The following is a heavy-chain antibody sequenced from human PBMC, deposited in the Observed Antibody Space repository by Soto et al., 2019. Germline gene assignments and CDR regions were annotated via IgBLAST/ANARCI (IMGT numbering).Heavy chain of an antibody. V-gene: IGHV3-11*01. CDR3: ARDERIYEAGVQFDY. Sequence: GGSLRLSCAASGFTFSDYYMSWIRQAPGKGLEWVSYISSSGSTIYYADSVKGRFTISRDNAKNSLYLQMNSLRAEDTAVYYCARDERIYEAGVQFDYWGQGTLVTVSS. CDR1: GFTFSDYY. D-gene: IGHD1-1*01. CDR2: ISSSGSTI. J-gene: IGHJ4*02.